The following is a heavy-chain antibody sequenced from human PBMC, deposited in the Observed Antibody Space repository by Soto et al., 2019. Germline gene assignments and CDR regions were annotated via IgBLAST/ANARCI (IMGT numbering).Heavy chain of an antibody. D-gene: IGHD6-13*01. CDR1: GFTFRSYA. Sequence: PGGSLRLSCAASGFTFRSYALHWVRQAPGKGLEWVALISYDGSNKYYADSVKGRFTISRDNSKNTLYLQMNSLRAEDTAVYYCARSGRDSSTWSDDAFDIWGQGTTVTVSS. J-gene: IGHJ3*02. CDR3: ARSGRDSSTWSDDAFDI. V-gene: IGHV3-30-3*01. CDR2: ISYDGSNK.